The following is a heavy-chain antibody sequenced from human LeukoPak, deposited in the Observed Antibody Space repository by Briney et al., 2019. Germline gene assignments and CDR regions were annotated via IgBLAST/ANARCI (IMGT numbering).Heavy chain of an antibody. J-gene: IGHJ5*02. V-gene: IGHV3-30*02. CDR2: IRYDGSNK. Sequence: GGSLRLSCAASGFTFSSYGMHWVRQAPGKGLEWVAFIRYDGSNKYYADSVKGRFTISRDNSKNTLYLQMNSLRAEDTAVYYCAKALRSYQRDWFDPWGQGTLVTVSS. D-gene: IGHD2-2*01. CDR3: AKALRSYQRDWFDP. CDR1: GFTFSSYG.